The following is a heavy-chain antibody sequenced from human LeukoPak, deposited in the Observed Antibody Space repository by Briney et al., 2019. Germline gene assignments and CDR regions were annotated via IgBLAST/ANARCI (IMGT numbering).Heavy chain of an antibody. V-gene: IGHV1-69*13. CDR2: IIPIFGTA. CDR3: ARVNYDFWSGYYGTYYFDY. Sequence: SVKVSCKASGGTFSSYAISWVRQAPGQGLEWMGGIIPIFGTANYAQKFQGRVTITADESTSTAYMELSSLRSEDTAVHYCARVNYDFWSGYYGTYYFDYWGQGTLVTVSS. D-gene: IGHD3-3*01. CDR1: GGTFSSYA. J-gene: IGHJ4*02.